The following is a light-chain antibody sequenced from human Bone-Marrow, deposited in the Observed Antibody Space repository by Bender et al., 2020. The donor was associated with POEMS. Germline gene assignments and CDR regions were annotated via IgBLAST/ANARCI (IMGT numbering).Light chain of an antibody. CDR3: CSYADTNTYV. J-gene: IGLJ1*01. Sequence: QSALTQPPSASGSPGQSVTISCTGTSNDVGGYNYVSWFQQHPGVAPQLVIYDVSNRPSGVSNRFSGSKSRDPASLTISGLQTGDEADYYCCSYADTNTYVCGTGTRVRVL. CDR1: SNDVGGYNY. V-gene: IGLV2-8*01. CDR2: DVS.